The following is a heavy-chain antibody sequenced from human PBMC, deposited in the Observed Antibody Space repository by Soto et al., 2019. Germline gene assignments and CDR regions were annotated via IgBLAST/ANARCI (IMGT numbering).Heavy chain of an antibody. J-gene: IGHJ4*02. CDR1: AFTFNNCA. CDR3: AKGGNPPYCFVLVN. Sequence: QVHLVESGGGVVQPGRSLRLSCAASAFTFNNCAMHWVRQAPGKGLEWVAIISDDGNHKNYVDSVKDRFTISRDNSKNTLYLQIDSLRPEDTSVYFCAKGGNPPYCFVLVNWGQGTLVTVSS. V-gene: IGHV3-30*18. D-gene: IGHD2-21*02. CDR2: ISDDGNHK.